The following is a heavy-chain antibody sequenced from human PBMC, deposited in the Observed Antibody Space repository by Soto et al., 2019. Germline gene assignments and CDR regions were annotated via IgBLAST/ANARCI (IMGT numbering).Heavy chain of an antibody. CDR3: VRHWSSSGNNWFDP. Sequence: SETLSLTCNVSGGSIRSTTYYWAWIRQSPGKGLEWIGSIYYSGTTYYHPSLKSRVTMSVDTPKNQVSLKLSSVTAADTAVYYCVRHWSSSGNNWFDPWGQGTQVTVSS. CDR2: IYYSGTT. J-gene: IGHJ5*02. V-gene: IGHV4-39*01. D-gene: IGHD1-1*01. CDR1: GGSIRSTTYY.